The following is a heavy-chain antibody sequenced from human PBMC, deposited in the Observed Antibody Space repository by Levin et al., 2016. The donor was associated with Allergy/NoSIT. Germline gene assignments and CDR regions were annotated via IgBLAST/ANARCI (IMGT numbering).Heavy chain of an antibody. D-gene: IGHD6-13*01. J-gene: IGHJ4*02. V-gene: IGHV3-7*01. CDR1: GFTLTDYW. CDR2: IKFDGSEK. CDR3: ARTYSSSWADY. Sequence: GESLKISCEASGFTLTDYWMTWVRQAPGKGLEWVAYIKFDGSEKYYLDSVKGRFTISRDNSKNTLYLQMNSLRAEDTAVYYCARTYSSSWADYWGQGTLVTVSS.